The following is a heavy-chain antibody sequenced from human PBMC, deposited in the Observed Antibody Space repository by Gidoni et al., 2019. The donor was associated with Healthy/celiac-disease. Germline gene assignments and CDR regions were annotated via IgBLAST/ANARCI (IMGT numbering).Heavy chain of an antibody. J-gene: IGHJ1*01. CDR3: VIHPSSLARYFQH. D-gene: IGHD6-13*01. CDR1: GFTFSSHA. CDR2: RSVSGGST. V-gene: IGHV3-23*01. Sequence: EVQLLESGGGLVQPGGALRLSCAASGFTFSSHAMSWVRQAPGKGLEWFSARSVSGGSTYYEDAVKGRFTISRDNSKNTLYLQMNSLRAEDTAVYYCVIHPSSLARYFQHWGQGTLVTVSS.